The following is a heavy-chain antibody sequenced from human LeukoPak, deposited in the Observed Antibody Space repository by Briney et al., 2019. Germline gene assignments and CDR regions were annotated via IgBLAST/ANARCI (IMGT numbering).Heavy chain of an antibody. CDR1: GFTFSSYW. D-gene: IGHD3-3*01. Sequence: GGSLRLSCAASGFTFSSYWMSWVRQAPGKGLEWVANIKQDGSEKYYVDSVKGRFTISRDNAKNSLYLQMNSLRAEDTAVYYCARVKSRVVIALYWYFDLWGRGTLVTVSS. V-gene: IGHV3-7*01. CDR2: IKQDGSEK. CDR3: ARVKSRVVIALYWYFDL. J-gene: IGHJ2*01.